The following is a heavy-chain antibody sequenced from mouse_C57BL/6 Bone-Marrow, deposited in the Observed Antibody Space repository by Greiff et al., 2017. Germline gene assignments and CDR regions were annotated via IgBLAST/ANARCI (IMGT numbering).Heavy chain of an antibody. V-gene: IGHV1-50*01. CDR3: ARSVYDYDEGTWFAY. CDR2: IDPSDSYT. CDR1: GYTFTSYW. D-gene: IGHD2-4*01. J-gene: IGHJ3*01. Sequence: QVQLQQPGAELVKPGASVKLSCKASGYTFTSYWMQWVKQRPGQGLEWIGEIDPSDSYTNYNQKFKGKATLTVDTSSSTAYMQLSSLTSEDSAVYYYARSVYDYDEGTWFAYWGQGTLVTVSA.